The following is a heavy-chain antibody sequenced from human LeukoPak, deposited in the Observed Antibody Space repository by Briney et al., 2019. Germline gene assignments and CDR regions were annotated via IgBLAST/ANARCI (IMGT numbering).Heavy chain of an antibody. CDR1: GYTFTSYY. CDR3: ARDSVVVAATPRLFYYYYYMGV. CDR2: INPSGGST. D-gene: IGHD2-15*01. Sequence: GASVKVSCKASGYTFTSYYMHWVRQAPGQGLEWMGIINPSGGSTSYAQKFQGRVTMTRDTSTSTVYMELSSLRSEDTAVYYCARDSVVVAATPRLFYYYYYMGVWGKGTTVTVSS. J-gene: IGHJ6*03. V-gene: IGHV1-46*01.